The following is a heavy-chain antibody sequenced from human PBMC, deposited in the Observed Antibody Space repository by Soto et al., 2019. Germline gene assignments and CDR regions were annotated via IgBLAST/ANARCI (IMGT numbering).Heavy chain of an antibody. D-gene: IGHD6-6*01. CDR3: VREASSSGLHLDH. CDR1: GFIFSNYA. Sequence: GSLRLSCAASGFIFSNYAMSWVRQAPGKGPEWVSFISGSGSSTYYADSVKGRFTISRGNSKNTLYLQMNSLRAEDAAVHYCVREASSSGLHLDHWGRGTLVTVSS. CDR2: ISGSGSST. J-gene: IGHJ4*02. V-gene: IGHV3-23*01.